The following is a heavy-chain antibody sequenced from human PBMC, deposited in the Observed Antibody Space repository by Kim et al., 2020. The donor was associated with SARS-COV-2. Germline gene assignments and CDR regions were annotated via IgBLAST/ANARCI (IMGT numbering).Heavy chain of an antibody. J-gene: IGHJ4*02. D-gene: IGHD6-13*01. CDR3: AVLSIAAASDY. Sequence: HYSQNFQGRVTITGDTSASTAYMELNSLRSEDTAVYYCAVLSIAAASDYWGQGTLVTVSS. V-gene: IGHV1-3*01.